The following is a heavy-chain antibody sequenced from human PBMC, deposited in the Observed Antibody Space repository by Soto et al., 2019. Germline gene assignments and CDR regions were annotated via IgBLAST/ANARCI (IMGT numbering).Heavy chain of an antibody. J-gene: IGHJ4*02. CDR3: ARHRRDYFDSVPY. CDR1: GDSITSSRYY. CDR2: IYSSGST. V-gene: IGHV4-39*01. Sequence: QLQLQESGPGLVKPSETLSLTCTVSGDSITSSRYYWGWIRQPPGKGLEWIATIYSSGSTYYNPSLKSRVTVPVDTSKSQFFLKLSSLTAADTAVYYCARHRRDYFDSVPYWGQGTLVTVSS. D-gene: IGHD3-22*01.